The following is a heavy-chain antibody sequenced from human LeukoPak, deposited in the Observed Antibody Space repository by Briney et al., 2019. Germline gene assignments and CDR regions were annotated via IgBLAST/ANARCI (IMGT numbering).Heavy chain of an antibody. CDR1: VFTFSGYA. V-gene: IGHV3-23*01. Sequence: GGSLRLSCAASVFTFSGYAMSWVRQAPGKGLEWVSAISGSGGGTYYAESVKGRFTISRDNSKNTLYLQMNSLRAEDTAVYYCAKVTGTGVWYFDYWGQGTLVTVSS. CDR3: AKVTGTGVWYFDY. D-gene: IGHD1-14*01. J-gene: IGHJ4*02. CDR2: ISGSGGGT.